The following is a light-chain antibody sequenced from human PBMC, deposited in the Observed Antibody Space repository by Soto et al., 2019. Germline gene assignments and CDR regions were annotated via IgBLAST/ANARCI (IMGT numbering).Light chain of an antibody. J-gene: IGLJ3*02. Sequence: QSALTQPASVSGSPGQSITMSCTGTSSDVASYNFVSWFQLHPGKAPKLMIYEVTNRPSGVSYRFSGSKSGNTASLTISGLQPEDEADYYCSSFTTTNPWVFGTGTKLTVL. CDR2: EVT. V-gene: IGLV2-14*01. CDR3: SSFTTTNPWV. CDR1: SSDVASYNF.